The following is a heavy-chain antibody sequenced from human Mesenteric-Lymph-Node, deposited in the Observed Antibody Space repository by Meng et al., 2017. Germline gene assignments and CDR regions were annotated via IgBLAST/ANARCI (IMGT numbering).Heavy chain of an antibody. D-gene: IGHD3-10*01. CDR3: FWLGESHN. J-gene: IGHJ4*02. V-gene: IGHV3-30*03. Sequence: VQLLESGGGLVQPGGSLRLSCAASGFSFSSYGMHWVRQAPGKGLEWVAVILYDGSNKFYADSVKGRFTISRDNSRNTLYLQMNSLRPEDTAVYYCFWLGESHNWGQGALVTVSS. CDR2: ILYDGSNK. CDR1: GFSFSSYG.